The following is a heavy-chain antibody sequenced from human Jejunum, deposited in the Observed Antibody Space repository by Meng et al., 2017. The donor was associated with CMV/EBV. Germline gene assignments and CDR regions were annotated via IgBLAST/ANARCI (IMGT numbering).Heavy chain of an antibody. V-gene: IGHV3-23*03. CDR3: AKDTRVGAWGAFDY. Sequence: ASGFTYRSYAMSWVRQAQGKGLEWVSVIYSTGTSTYYADSVKGRFTISRDNSKNTLYLQRNSLRAEDTAIYYCAKDTRVGAWGAFDYWGQGTLVTVS. CDR1: GFTYRSYA. D-gene: IGHD1-26*01. CDR2: IYSTGTST. J-gene: IGHJ4*02.